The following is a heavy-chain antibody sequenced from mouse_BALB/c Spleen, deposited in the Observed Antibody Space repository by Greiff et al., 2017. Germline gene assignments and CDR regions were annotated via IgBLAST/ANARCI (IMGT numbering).Heavy chain of an antibody. CDR2: INPDSSTI. Sequence: EVQRVESGGGLVQPGGSLKLSCAASGFDFSRYWMSWARQAPGKGLEWIGEINPDSSTINYTPSLKDKFIISRDNAKNTLYLQMSKVRSEDTALYYCATPYYYGSSSFAYWGQGTLVTVSA. CDR1: GFDFSRYW. J-gene: IGHJ3*01. D-gene: IGHD1-1*01. CDR3: ATPYYYGSSSFAY. V-gene: IGHV4-1*02.